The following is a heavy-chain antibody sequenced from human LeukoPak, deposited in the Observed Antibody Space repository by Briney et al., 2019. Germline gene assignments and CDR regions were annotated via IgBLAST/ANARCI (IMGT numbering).Heavy chain of an antibody. CDR2: MNPNSGNT. Sequence: GASVKVSCKASGYTFTSYDINWVRQATGQGLEWMGWMNPNSGNTGYAQKFQGRVTMTRNTSISTAYMELSSLRSEDTAVYYCARGGKYSSGPSSLWVRRSYYYYYMDVWGKGTTVTVSS. D-gene: IGHD6-19*01. V-gene: IGHV1-8*01. CDR1: GYTFTSYD. J-gene: IGHJ6*03. CDR3: ARGGKYSSGPSSLWVRRSYYYYYMDV.